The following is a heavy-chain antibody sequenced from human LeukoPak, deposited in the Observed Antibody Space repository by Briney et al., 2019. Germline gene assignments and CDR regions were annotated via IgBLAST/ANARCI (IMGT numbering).Heavy chain of an antibody. CDR1: RFIFSSYH. J-gene: IGHJ5*02. Sequence: GPLRLSCAASRFIFSSYHMHWVRQPPGKGLEWIGSIYDSGSTYYNPSLKSRVTISVDTSKNQFSLKLSSVTAADTAVYYCARAPNYDFWSSYPTKLRANWFDPWGQGTLVTVSS. D-gene: IGHD3-3*01. CDR3: ARAPNYDFWSSYPTKLRANWFDP. CDR2: IYDSGST. V-gene: IGHV4-38-2*01.